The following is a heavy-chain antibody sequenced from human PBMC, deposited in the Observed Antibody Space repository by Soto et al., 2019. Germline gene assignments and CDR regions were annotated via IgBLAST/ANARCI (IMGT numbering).Heavy chain of an antibody. Sequence: GPTLVNPTQTLTLTCTFSGLSLTTDRLGMGWIRQPPGKAPEWLALFYWDDDKRYSPSLKSRLTITKDTSKNQVFLTMTNMDPADTATYYCAHRKQFVHNYFYYYGLDVWGPGIMVTVSS. CDR3: AHRKQFVHNYFYYYGLDV. CDR2: FYWDDDK. CDR1: GLSLTTDRLG. D-gene: IGHD6-6*01. V-gene: IGHV2-5*02. J-gene: IGHJ6*02.